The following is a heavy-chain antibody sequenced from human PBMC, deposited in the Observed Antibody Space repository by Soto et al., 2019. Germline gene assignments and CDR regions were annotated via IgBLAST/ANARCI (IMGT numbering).Heavy chain of an antibody. CDR1: GGSISSSSYY. J-gene: IGHJ4*02. CDR3: ARRTCGGDCYSWFDY. D-gene: IGHD2-21*02. CDR2: IYYSGST. V-gene: IGHV4-39*01. Sequence: QLQLQESGPGLVKPSETLSLTCTVSGGSISSSSYYWGWIRQPPGKGLEWIGSIYYSGSTYYNPSLKSRVTISVDTSKNQFSLKLSSVTAADTAVYYCARRTCGGDCYSWFDYWGQGTLVTVSS.